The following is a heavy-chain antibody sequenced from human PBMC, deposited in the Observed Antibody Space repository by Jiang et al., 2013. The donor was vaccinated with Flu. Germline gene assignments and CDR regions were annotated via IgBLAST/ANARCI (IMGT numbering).Heavy chain of an antibody. J-gene: IGHJ4*02. CDR2: ISGSGGST. D-gene: IGHD3-3*01. Sequence: VQLVESGGGLVQPGGSLRLSCAASGFTFSSYAMSWVRQAPGKGLEWVSAISGSGGSTYYADSVKGRFTISRDNSKNTLYLQMNSLRAEDTAVYYCAKDFEYYDFWSGYHSTYYFDYWGQGTLVTVSS. CDR3: AKDFEYYDFWSGYHSTYYFDY. CDR1: GFTFSSYA. V-gene: IGHV3-23*04.